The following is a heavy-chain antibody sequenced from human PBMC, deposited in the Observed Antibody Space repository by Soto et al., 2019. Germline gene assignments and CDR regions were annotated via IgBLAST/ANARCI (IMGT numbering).Heavy chain of an antibody. CDR3: ARLSTGFCTNTPCQHYSGMDV. J-gene: IGHJ6*02. CDR2: IDPRDSYS. D-gene: IGHD2-8*01. CDR1: GYTFSAFW. V-gene: IGHV5-10-1*01. Sequence: GESLKISCQASGYTFSAFWITWVRQMPGKGLEWMATIDPRDSYSNYSLSFQGHVTISADKSIGSAYLHWSTLEASDTAIYYCARLSTGFCTNTPCQHYSGMDVWGQGTTVTVSS.